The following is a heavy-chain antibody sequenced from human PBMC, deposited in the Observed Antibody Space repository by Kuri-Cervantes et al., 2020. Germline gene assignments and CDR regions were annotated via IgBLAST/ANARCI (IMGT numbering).Heavy chain of an antibody. CDR1: GFTFSNYW. Sequence: GESLKISCAASGFTFSNYWMHWVRQAPGKGLVWVSRINTDGTTTNYADSVKGRFTISRDNAKNSLYLQMNSLRAEDTAVYYCARDIRARAEWYFDLWGRGTLVTVSS. J-gene: IGHJ2*01. CDR2: INTDGTTT. V-gene: IGHV3-74*01. CDR3: ARDIRARAEWYFDL.